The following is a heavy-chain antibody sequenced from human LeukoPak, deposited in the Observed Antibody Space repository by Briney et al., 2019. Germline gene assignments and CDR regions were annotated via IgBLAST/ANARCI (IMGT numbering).Heavy chain of an antibody. J-gene: IGHJ4*02. Sequence: GGSLRLSCAASGFTFSSYAMSWVPQAPGKGLEWVSAISGGGGSTYYADSVKGRFTISRDNSKNTLHPQMNSLRAEDTAVYYCAKDQHRSGSYSVYWGQGTLVTVSS. D-gene: IGHD3-10*01. CDR1: GFTFSSYA. CDR2: ISGGGGST. CDR3: AKDQHRSGSYSVY. V-gene: IGHV3-23*01.